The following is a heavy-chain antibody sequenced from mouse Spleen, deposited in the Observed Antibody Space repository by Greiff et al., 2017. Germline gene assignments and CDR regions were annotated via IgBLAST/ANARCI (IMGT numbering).Heavy chain of an antibody. CDR3: ARSNWDY. CDR2: IDPSDSYT. CDR1: GYTFTSYW. D-gene: IGHD4-1*02. J-gene: IGHJ2*01. Sequence: VQLQQPGAELVMPGASVKLSCKASGYTFTSYWMHWVKQRPGQGLEWIGEIDPSDSYTNYNQKFKGKATLTVDKSSSTAYMQLSSLTSEDSAVYYCARSNWDYWGQGTTLTVSS. V-gene: IGHV1-69*01.